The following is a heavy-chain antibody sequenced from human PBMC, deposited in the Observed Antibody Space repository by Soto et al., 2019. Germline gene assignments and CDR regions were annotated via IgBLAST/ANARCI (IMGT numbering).Heavy chain of an antibody. J-gene: IGHJ6*02. Sequence: QVQLVQSGAEVKKPGSSVKVSCKASGGTFSSYAISWVRQAPGQGLEWMGGIIPIFGTANYAQKFQGRVTITXXEXTXXGYMELSSLRSEDTAVYYCARAGNIDSYSCYGMDVWGQGTTVTVSS. CDR2: IIPIFGTA. CDR1: GGTFSSYA. V-gene: IGHV1-69*05. D-gene: IGHD3-9*01. CDR3: ARAGNIDSYSCYGMDV.